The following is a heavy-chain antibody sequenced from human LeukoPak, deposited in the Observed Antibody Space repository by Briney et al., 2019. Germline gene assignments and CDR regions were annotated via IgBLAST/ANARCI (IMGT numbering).Heavy chain of an antibody. J-gene: IGHJ4*02. CDR3: ARRSSFDY. CDR1: GFTFSSYS. V-gene: IGHV3-48*01. Sequence: GGSLRLSCAASGFTFSSYSMNWVRQAPGKGLEWVSYISSSSSAIYYADSVKGRFTTSRDNAKKSLYLQMNSLRAEDTAVYYCARRSSFDYWGQGTLVTVSS. D-gene: IGHD3-16*02. CDR2: ISSSSSAI.